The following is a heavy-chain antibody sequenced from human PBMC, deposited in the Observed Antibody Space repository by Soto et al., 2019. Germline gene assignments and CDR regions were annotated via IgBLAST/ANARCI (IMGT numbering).Heavy chain of an antibody. CDR3: ARTSALPLGYPHGMDV. CDR1: GFSLNSNGMC. D-gene: IGHD7-27*01. V-gene: IGHV2-70*13. Sequence: SGPTLVNPTQTLTLTCTFSGFSLNSNGMCVNWIRQPPGKALEWLAPIDWDDDKYYSTSLKTRLTISRDTSKNQVVLTMTNMDPVDTATYYCARTSALPLGYPHGMDVWGQGTTVTVSS. CDR2: IDWDDDK. J-gene: IGHJ6*02.